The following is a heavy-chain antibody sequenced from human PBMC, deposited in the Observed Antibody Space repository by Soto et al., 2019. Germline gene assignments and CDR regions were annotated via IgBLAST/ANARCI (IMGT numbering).Heavy chain of an antibody. CDR2: ISYDGSEE. CDR1: GFSFSTYA. V-gene: IGHV3-30-3*01. CDR3: ARPVEPFYYYGMDG. J-gene: IGHJ6*02. Sequence: WSLRLSCAATGFSFSTYAMEWVRQAPGKGLVWVALISYDGSEEDYADSVQGRFTVSRHNSGNTLYLEMNSLRPEDSAVYYCARPVEPFYYYGMDGWGQGNTVTLSS.